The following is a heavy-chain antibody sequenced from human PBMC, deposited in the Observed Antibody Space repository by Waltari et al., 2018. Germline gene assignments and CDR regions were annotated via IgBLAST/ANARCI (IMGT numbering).Heavy chain of an antibody. CDR3: AKDRRSGYYLGDY. CDR1: GYTFTSYA. Sequence: QVQLVQSGAEVKKPGASVKVSCKASGYTFTSYAMHWVRQAPGQRLEWMGWSNAGNGNTKYSQKFQGRVTITRDTSASTAYMELNSLRAEDTAVYYCAKDRRSGYYLGDYWGQGTLVTVSS. J-gene: IGHJ4*02. CDR2: SNAGNGNT. D-gene: IGHD3-22*01. V-gene: IGHV1-3*01.